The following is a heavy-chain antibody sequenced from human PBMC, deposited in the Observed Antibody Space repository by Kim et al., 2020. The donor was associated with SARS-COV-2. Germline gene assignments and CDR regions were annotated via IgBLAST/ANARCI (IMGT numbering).Heavy chain of an antibody. CDR2: IYYSGST. CDR1: GGSISSGDYY. V-gene: IGHV4-30-4*01. J-gene: IGHJ6*02. D-gene: IGHD4-17*01. Sequence: SETLSLTCTVSGGSISSGDYYWSWIRQPPGKGLEWIGYIYYSGSTYYNPSLKSRVTISVDTSKNQFSLKLSSVTAADTAVYYCARELDGDYMYGMDVWGQGTTVTVSS. CDR3: ARELDGDYMYGMDV.